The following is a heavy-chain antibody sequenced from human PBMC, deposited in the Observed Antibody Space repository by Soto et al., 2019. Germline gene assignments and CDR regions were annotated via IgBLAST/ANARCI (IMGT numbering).Heavy chain of an antibody. D-gene: IGHD2-15*01. CDR1: GYTFTSYG. CDR3: AGGLGGYCCGGSCYSNAFDI. Sequence: ASVKVSCKASGYTFTSYGISWVRQAPGQGLEWMGWISAYNGNTNYAQKLQGRVTMTTDTSTSTAYMELRSLRSDDTAVYYCAGGLGGYCCGGSCYSNAFDIWGQGTMVTVSS. J-gene: IGHJ3*02. V-gene: IGHV1-18*01. CDR2: ISAYNGNT.